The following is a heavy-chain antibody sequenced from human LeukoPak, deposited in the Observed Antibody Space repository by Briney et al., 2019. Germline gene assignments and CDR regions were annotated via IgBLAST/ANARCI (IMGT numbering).Heavy chain of an antibody. CDR1: GYTFTSFY. Sequence: ASVWVSCKASGYTFTSFYMHWVRQAPGQGLEWMGIINPSGGPPTYAQKFQGRVTMTRDTSTSTVYMELSSLTSEDTAVYYCARDSNTHSLADPWGQGTLVTVSS. V-gene: IGHV1-46*01. CDR2: INPSGGPP. J-gene: IGHJ5*02. D-gene: IGHD2/OR15-2a*01. CDR3: ARDSNTHSLADP.